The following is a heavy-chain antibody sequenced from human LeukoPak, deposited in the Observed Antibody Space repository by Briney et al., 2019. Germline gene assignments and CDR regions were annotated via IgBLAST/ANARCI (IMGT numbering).Heavy chain of an antibody. D-gene: IGHD3-3*01. Sequence: GGSLRLSYAASGFTFSSYSMNWVRQAPGKGLEWVSYISSSSSTIYYADSVKGRFTISRDNAKNSLYLQMNSLRAEDTAVYYCARAQDYDFWSGPNWFDPWGQGTLVTVSS. V-gene: IGHV3-48*04. J-gene: IGHJ5*02. CDR3: ARAQDYDFWSGPNWFDP. CDR1: GFTFSSYS. CDR2: ISSSSSTI.